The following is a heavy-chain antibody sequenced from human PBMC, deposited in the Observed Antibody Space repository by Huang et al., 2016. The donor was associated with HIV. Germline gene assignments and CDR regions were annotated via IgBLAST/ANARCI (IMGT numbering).Heavy chain of an antibody. CDR2: VSGQGGGT. CDR3: ARERVLSYGVNAMDV. V-gene: IGHV3-23*01. J-gene: IGHJ6*02. Sequence: EQLLESGGGLVQPGGSLRLSCSASEFIFSNHAMSWVRQAPGKGLDWVSSVSGQGGGTFHADSVKGRFTISRDNSKNILYLQMNSLRVEDTAVYYCARERVLSYGVNAMDVWGQGTTVTVS. D-gene: IGHD3-16*01. CDR1: EFIFSNHA.